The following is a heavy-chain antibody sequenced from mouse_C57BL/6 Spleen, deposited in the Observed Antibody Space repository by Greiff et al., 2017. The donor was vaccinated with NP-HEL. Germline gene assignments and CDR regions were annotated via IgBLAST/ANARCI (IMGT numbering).Heavy chain of an antibody. CDR2: IYPRSGNT. J-gene: IGHJ3*01. V-gene: IGHV1-81*01. CDR3: ARLITTVEYCAY. D-gene: IGHD1-1*01. Sequence: VQLVESGAELARPGASVKLSCKASGYTFTSYGISWVKQRTGQGLEWIGEIYPRSGNTYYNEKFKGKATLTADKSSSTAYMELRSLTSEDSAVYVCARLITTVEYCAYWGQGTLVTVSA. CDR1: GYTFTSYG.